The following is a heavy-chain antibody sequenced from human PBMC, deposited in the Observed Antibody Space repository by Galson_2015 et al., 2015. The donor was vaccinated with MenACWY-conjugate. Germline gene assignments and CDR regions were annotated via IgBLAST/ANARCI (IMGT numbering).Heavy chain of an antibody. CDR3: AREHPYYYGMDV. V-gene: IGHV3-48*04. CDR2: ISSGRNTI. CDR1: GFTFSTYH. J-gene: IGHJ6*02. Sequence: SLRLSCAASGFTFSTYHMNWVRQAPGKGLEWVSYISSGRNTIYHADSVKGRFTISRDNAKNSLYLQMNSLRVEDTAVYYCAREHPYYYGMDVWGRGTTVTVSS.